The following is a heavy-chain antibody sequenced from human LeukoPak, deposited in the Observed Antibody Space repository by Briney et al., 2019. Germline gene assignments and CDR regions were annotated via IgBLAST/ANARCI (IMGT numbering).Heavy chain of an antibody. Sequence: SETLSLTCNVSGGSIGSRSFYWGWIRQPPGKGLEFIGSIDHSGNTNYNSSLKSRVTISADTSRNQFSLKLRSVTAADTAVYYCARRTPGGYSGYIDRWGQGTLVSVSS. J-gene: IGHJ5*02. V-gene: IGHV4-39*01. CDR2: IDHSGNT. CDR1: GGSIGSRSFY. CDR3: ARRTPGGYSGYIDR. D-gene: IGHD5-12*01.